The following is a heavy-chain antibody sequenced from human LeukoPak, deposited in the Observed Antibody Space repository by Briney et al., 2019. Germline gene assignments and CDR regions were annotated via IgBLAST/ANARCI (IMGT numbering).Heavy chain of an antibody. V-gene: IGHV4-4*07. Sequence: SETLSLTFTVSGGSIRGYYWSWIRQPAGKGLEWIGRIHTSGSTNYNPSLKSRVTMSVETSKNHFSLKLSSVTAADTAVYYCARDGGSGWYNYWGQGTLVTVSS. J-gene: IGHJ4*02. CDR1: GGSIRGYY. CDR2: IHTSGST. CDR3: ARDGGSGWYNY. D-gene: IGHD6-19*01.